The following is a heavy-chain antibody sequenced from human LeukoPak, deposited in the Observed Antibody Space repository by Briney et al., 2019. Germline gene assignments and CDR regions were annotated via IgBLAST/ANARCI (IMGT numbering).Heavy chain of an antibody. Sequence: GGSLRLSCAASGFTFTAFTMNWVRQAPGKGLEWVSSISSSSSIHITDSGKGRFPICRVNAKNSVSLQIHSVRAEDTALYCCASDRHFVAFDIWGQGTMVTVSS. CDR2: ISSSSSI. CDR3: ASDRHFVAFDI. V-gene: IGHV3-69-1*01. J-gene: IGHJ3*02. CDR1: GFTFTAFT.